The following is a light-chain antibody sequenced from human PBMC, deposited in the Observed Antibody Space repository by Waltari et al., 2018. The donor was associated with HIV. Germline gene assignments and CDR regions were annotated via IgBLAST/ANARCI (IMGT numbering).Light chain of an antibody. CDR2: KDS. Sequence: SYELTQPPSVSASPGQTARITCSGDALPKQYACWYQQKPGQAPVLVIYKDSERPSGIPERFSGSSSGTTVTLTISGVQAEDEADYYCQSADSSGTHVVFGGGTKLTVL. CDR1: ALPKQY. V-gene: IGLV3-25*03. CDR3: QSADSSGTHVV. J-gene: IGLJ2*01.